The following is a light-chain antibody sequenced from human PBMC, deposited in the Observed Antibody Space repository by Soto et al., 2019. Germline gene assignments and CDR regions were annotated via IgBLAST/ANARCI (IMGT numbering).Light chain of an antibody. CDR3: SSYTTSSTLVV. Sequence: QSVLTQPASVSGSPGQSITMSCTGTSSDVGGYDYVAWYQQHPGKAPKLMIYDVNYRPSGVSSRFSGSKSGNTASLTISGLQAEDEADYYCSSYTTSSTLVVFGGGTKVTVL. CDR2: DVN. CDR1: SSDVGGYDY. V-gene: IGLV2-14*03. J-gene: IGLJ2*01.